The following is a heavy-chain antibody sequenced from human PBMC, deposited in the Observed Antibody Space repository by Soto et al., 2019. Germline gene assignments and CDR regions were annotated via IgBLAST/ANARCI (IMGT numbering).Heavy chain of an antibody. D-gene: IGHD2-2*03. J-gene: IGHJ4*02. CDR1: GGSISSYY. V-gene: IGHV4-59*12. CDR2: IYYSVST. Sequence: QVQLQESGPGLVKPSETLSLTCTVSGGSISSYYWSWIRQPPGKGLEWIGYIYYSVSTNYNPSLKSRVTISVDTSKNQFSLKLSSVTAADTAVYYCARDLDNWGQGTLVTVSS. CDR3: ARDLDN.